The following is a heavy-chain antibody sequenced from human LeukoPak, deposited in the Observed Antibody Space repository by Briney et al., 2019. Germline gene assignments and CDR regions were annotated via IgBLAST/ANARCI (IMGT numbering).Heavy chain of an antibody. CDR3: ARDHEATYYYDSSGYGTFDY. CDR1: GYTFTSYG. J-gene: IGHJ4*02. Sequence: ASVKVSCKASGYTFTSYGISWGRQAPGQGLEWMGWISAYNGNTNYAQKLQGRVTMTTDTSTSTAYMELRSLRSDDTAVYYCARDHEATYYYDSSGYGTFDYWGQGTLVTVSS. V-gene: IGHV1-18*01. D-gene: IGHD3-22*01. CDR2: ISAYNGNT.